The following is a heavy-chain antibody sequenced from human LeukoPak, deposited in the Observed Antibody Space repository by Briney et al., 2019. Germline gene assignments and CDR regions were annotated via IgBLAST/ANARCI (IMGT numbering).Heavy chain of an antibody. J-gene: IGHJ5*02. CDR1: GGTFSSYA. CDR2: IIPIFGTA. CDR3: ARDGSVDTIISWFAP. V-gene: IGHV1-69*13. D-gene: IGHD5-12*01. Sequence: ASVKVSCKASGGTFSSYAISWVRQAPGQGLEWMGGIIPIFGTANYAQKFQGRVTITADESTSTAYMELSSLRSEDTAVYYCARDGSVDTIISWFAPWGQGTLVTVSS.